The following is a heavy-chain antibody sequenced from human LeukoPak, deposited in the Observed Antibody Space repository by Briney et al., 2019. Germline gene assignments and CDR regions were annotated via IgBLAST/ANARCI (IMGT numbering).Heavy chain of an antibody. V-gene: IGHV3-21*01. CDR3: ARGITAAVTGGFDY. Sequence: PGGSLRLSCAASGSTFSSYSMNWVRQAPGKGLEWVSSISSSSSYIYYADSEKGRITISRDNAKNSLYLQMNSLRAEYTAVYYCARGITAAVTGGFDYWGQGTLVTVSS. CDR1: GSTFSSYS. D-gene: IGHD6-13*01. J-gene: IGHJ4*02. CDR2: ISSSSSYI.